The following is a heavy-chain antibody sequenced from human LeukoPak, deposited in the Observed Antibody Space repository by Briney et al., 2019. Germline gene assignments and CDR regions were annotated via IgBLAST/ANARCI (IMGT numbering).Heavy chain of an antibody. V-gene: IGHV1-8*01. Sequence: ASVKVSCKASGYTFTSYDINWVRQATGLGLEWMGWMNPNTANTGYAQKFRGRVTMTRNTSITTAYMELSSLRSDDTAIYYCARKFLGSRGYYFDYWGQGTLVIVSS. CDR3: ARKFLGSRGYYFDY. CDR1: GYTFTSYD. CDR2: MNPNTANT. D-gene: IGHD3-10*01. J-gene: IGHJ4*02.